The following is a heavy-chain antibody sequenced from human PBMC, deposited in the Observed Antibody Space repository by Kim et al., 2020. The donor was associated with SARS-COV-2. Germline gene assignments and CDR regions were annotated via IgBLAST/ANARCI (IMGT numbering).Heavy chain of an antibody. CDR1: GFSFSSYA. CDR3: ARDRGEFDY. Sequence: GGSLRLSCAASGFSFSSYAMHWVRQAPGKGLEWVAVISYDGSTKYYADSVKGRFTISRDNSKNTLYLQMNSLRADTAVYYCARDRGEFDYWGQGTLVTVS. CDR2: ISYDGSTK. D-gene: IGHD2-21*01. V-gene: IGHV3-30*04. J-gene: IGHJ4*02.